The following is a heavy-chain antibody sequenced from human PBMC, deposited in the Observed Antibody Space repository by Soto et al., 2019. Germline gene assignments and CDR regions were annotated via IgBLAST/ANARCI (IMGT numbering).Heavy chain of an antibody. Sequence: QVQLQESGPGLVKPSETLSLTCTVSSDSIAGENWWSWVRQPPGLGLEWIGEVFHTGGTNYNPSLKSRVTMEVDKSKNQFALKLISATAADTAVYYCARVCSSGSGWMYYLDFWGQGTLVSVSS. J-gene: IGHJ4*02. CDR3: ARVCSSGSGWMYYLDF. CDR1: SDSIAGENW. CDR2: VFHTGGT. D-gene: IGHD6-19*01. V-gene: IGHV4-4*02.